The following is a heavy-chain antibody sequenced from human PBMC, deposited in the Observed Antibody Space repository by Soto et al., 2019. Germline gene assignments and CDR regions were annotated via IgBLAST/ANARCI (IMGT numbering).Heavy chain of an antibody. CDR1: GGSFSGYY. Sequence: SETLSLTCAVYGGSFSGYYWSWIRQPPGKGLGWIGEINHSGSTNYNPSLKSRVTISVDTSKNQFSLKLSSVTAADTAVYYCARDLSLYYDFQRFEPWGPGNLVTVSS. D-gene: IGHD3-3*01. V-gene: IGHV4-34*01. CDR3: ARDLSLYYDFQRFEP. CDR2: INHSGST. J-gene: IGHJ5*02.